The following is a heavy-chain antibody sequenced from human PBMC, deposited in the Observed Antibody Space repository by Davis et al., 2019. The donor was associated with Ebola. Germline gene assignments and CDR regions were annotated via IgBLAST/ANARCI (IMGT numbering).Heavy chain of an antibody. D-gene: IGHD6-19*01. Sequence: PGGSLRLSCAASGFTFSSYWMHWVRQAPGKGLVWVSRINSDGSSTSYADSVKGRFTISRDNAKNTLYLQMNSLRAEDTAVYYCARDNSVAGFTFVYYFDYWGRGTLVTVSS. V-gene: IGHV3-74*01. CDR3: ARDNSVAGFTFVYYFDY. CDR2: INSDGSST. J-gene: IGHJ4*02. CDR1: GFTFSSYW.